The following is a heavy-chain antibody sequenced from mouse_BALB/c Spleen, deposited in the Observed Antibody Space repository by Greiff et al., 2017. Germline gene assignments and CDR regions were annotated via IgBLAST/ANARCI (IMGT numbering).Heavy chain of an antibody. D-gene: IGHD2-10*02. CDR1: GYTFTSYY. CDR3: AREGYGNSLYYFDY. J-gene: IGHJ2*01. V-gene: IGHV1S56*01. Sequence: VKLMESGPELVKPGASVRISCKASGYTFTSYYIHWVKQRPGQGLEWIGWIYPGNVNTKYNEKFKGKATLTADKSSSTAYMQLSSLTSEDSAVYFCAREGYGNSLYYFDYWGQGTTLTVSS. CDR2: IYPGNVNT.